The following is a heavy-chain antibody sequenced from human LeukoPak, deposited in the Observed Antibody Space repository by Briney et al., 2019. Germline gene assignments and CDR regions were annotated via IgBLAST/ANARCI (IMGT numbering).Heavy chain of an antibody. J-gene: IGHJ4*02. CDR1: GYSFTSGHY. V-gene: IGHV4-38-2*01. CDR2: IYHTGST. D-gene: IGHD2-2*01. Sequence: SETLSLTCSVSGYSFTSGHYWGWIRQPPGKGLEWIGNIYHTGSTHYNPSLKSRVTISVDTSKNQFSLKLSSVTAADTAVYYCARYCSSTSCILRGFDYWGQGTLVTASS. CDR3: ARYCSSTSCILRGFDY.